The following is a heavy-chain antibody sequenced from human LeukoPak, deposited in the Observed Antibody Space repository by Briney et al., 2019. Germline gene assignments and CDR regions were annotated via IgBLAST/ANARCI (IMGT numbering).Heavy chain of an antibody. CDR3: ARGVSVAGFRGVDP. V-gene: IGHV4-38-2*01. D-gene: IGHD6-19*01. CDR2: IYHSGST. Sequence: PSETLSLTCAVSGYSISSGYYWGWIRQPPGKGLEWIGSIYHSGSTYYNPSLKSRVTISVDTSKNQFSLKLCSVTAADPAVYYCARGVSVAGFRGVDPWGQGTLVTVSS. CDR1: GYSISSGYY. J-gene: IGHJ5*02.